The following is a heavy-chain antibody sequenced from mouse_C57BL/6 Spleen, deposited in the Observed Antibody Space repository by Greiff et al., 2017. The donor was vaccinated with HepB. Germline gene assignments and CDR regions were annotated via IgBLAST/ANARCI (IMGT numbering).Heavy chain of an antibody. CDR3: ARLGTTRDY. J-gene: IGHJ2*01. CDR2: IDPSDSYT. Sequence: QVQLQQPGAELVMPGASVKLSCKASGYTFTSYWMHWVKQRPGQGLEWIGEIDPSDSYTNYNQKFKGKSTLTVDKSSSTAYMQLSSLTSEDSAVYYCARLGTTRDYWGQGTTLTVSS. CDR1: GYTFTSYW. V-gene: IGHV1-69*01. D-gene: IGHD2-3*01.